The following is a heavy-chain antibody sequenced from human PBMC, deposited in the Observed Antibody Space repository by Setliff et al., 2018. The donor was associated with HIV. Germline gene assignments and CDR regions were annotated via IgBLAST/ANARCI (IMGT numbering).Heavy chain of an antibody. CDR2: ISYDGSNK. D-gene: IGHD3-10*01. V-gene: IGHV3-30*01. CDR3: ARSVIGYYYYGMDV. J-gene: IGHJ6*02. CDR1: GFTFSSYA. Sequence: LRLSCAASGFTFSSYAMHWVRQAPGKGLEWVAVISYDGSNKYYADSVKGRFTISRDNSKNTLYLQMNSLRAEDTAVYYCARSVIGYYYYGMDVWGQGTLVTVS.